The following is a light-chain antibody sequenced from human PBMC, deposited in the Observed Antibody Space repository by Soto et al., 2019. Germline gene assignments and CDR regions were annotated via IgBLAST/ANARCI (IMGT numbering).Light chain of an antibody. J-gene: IGLJ3*02. CDR3: QVWDRSTRV. CDR2: KDS. Sequence: SYELTQPPSVSVSPGQTASITCSGDKLGNKYACWYQQKPGQSPVLVIYKDSKRPSVIPERFSGSNSGNTATLTISGTQAMDDADYYCQVWDRSTRVVGGGTKLTVL. CDR1: KLGNKY. V-gene: IGLV3-1*01.